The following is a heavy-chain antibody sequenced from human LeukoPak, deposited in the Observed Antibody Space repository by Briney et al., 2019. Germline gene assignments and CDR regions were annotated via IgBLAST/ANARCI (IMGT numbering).Heavy chain of an antibody. D-gene: IGHD3-22*01. V-gene: IGHV5-51*01. Sequence: GASLQISCKGSGYSFTSYWIGWVRQMPGKGREWMGIIYPGDSETRYSPSFQGQVTISADKSTSTAYLQWSSLTASDTAMYYCAKSSGSFDSWGQGTLVTVSS. CDR3: AKSSGSFDS. CDR2: IYPGDSET. J-gene: IGHJ4*02. CDR1: GYSFTSYW.